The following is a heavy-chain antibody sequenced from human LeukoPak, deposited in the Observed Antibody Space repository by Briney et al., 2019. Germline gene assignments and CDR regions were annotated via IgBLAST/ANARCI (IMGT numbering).Heavy chain of an antibody. J-gene: IGHJ4*02. CDR2: INPNSGGT. CDR3: ARAGGYSYAHFDY. CDR1: GYTFTGYY. Sequence: ASVKVSCKASGYTFTGYYMHWVRQAPGQGLEWMGWINPNSGGTNYAQKFQGRVTMTRDTPISTAYMELSRLRSDDTAVYYCARAGGYSYAHFDYWGQGTLVTVSS. V-gene: IGHV1-2*02. D-gene: IGHD5-18*01.